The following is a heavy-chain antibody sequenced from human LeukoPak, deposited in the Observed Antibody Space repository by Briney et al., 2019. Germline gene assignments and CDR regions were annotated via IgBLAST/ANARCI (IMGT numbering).Heavy chain of an antibody. CDR3: ARMGITMVRGVNWGYYYYYYMDV. V-gene: IGHV3-21*01. J-gene: IGHJ6*03. Sequence: GGSLRLSCAASGFTFSSYSVNWVRQAPGKGLEWVSSISSSGSYIYYAASVKGRFTISRDNAKNSLYLQMNSLRAEDTAVYYCARMGITMVRGVNWGYYYYYYMDVWGKGTTVTVSS. CDR2: ISSSGSYI. D-gene: IGHD3-10*01. CDR1: GFTFSSYS.